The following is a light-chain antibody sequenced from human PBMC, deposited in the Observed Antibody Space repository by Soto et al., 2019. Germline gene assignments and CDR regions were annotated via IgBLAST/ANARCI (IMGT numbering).Light chain of an antibody. Sequence: IVFTQSPCTLSLSPGERATLSCRASQSVSSSYLAWYQQKPGQAPRLLIYGASSRATGIPDRFSGSGSGTDFTLTISRLEPEDFAVYYCQQYGSPPWTFGQGTKVDI. CDR1: QSVSSSY. CDR3: QQYGSPPWT. CDR2: GAS. J-gene: IGKJ1*01. V-gene: IGKV3-20*01.